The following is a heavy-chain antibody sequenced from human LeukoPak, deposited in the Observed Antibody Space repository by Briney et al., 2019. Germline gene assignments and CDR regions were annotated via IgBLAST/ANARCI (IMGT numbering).Heavy chain of an antibody. V-gene: IGHV4-34*01. CDR1: GGSFSGYY. CDR3: ARVYSDYDGWFDY. J-gene: IGHJ4*02. Sequence: SETLSLTCAVYGGSFSGYYWSWIRQPPGKGLEWIGEISHSGSTNYNPSLKSRVTISVDTSKNQFSLKLSSVTAADTAVYYCARVYSDYDGWFDYWGQGTLVTVSS. D-gene: IGHD5-12*01. CDR2: ISHSGST.